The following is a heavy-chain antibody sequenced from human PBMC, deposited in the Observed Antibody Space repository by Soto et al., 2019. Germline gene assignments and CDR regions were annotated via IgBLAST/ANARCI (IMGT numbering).Heavy chain of an antibody. V-gene: IGHV5-51*01. CDR2: IYPGDSDT. J-gene: IGHJ6*02. CDR3: ARQDCSGGSCLTYPAFTHYGMDV. Sequence: PGESLKISCKGSGYSFTSYWIGWVRQMPGKGLEWMGIIYPGDSDTRYSPSFQGQVTISADKSISTAYLQWSSLKASDTAMYYCARQDCSGGSCLTYPAFTHYGMDVWGQGTTVTVSS. CDR1: GYSFTSYW. D-gene: IGHD2-15*01.